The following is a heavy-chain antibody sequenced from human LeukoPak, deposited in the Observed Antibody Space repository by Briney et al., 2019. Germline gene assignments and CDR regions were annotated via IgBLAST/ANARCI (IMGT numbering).Heavy chain of an antibody. J-gene: IGHJ4*02. V-gene: IGHV3-74*01. CDR3: ARAVNPDY. CDR1: RFTFSSYW. CDR2: ISSEGRSI. Sequence: PGGSLRLSCAASRFTFSSYWMHWVRQAPGKGLVWVSRISSEGRSISSADSVKGRFTISRDNAKNTLYLQMNSLRAEDTAVYYCARAVNPDYWGQGTLVTVSS.